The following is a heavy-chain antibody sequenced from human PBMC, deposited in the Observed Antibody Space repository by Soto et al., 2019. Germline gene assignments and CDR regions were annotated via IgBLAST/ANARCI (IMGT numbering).Heavy chain of an antibody. D-gene: IGHD6-13*01. J-gene: IGHJ6*02. CDR3: ARRDQYSSSWAYYYYGMDV. Sequence: GALRLSCAASVFTFSSYEMNWVREAPGKGLEWVSYISSSGSTIYYADSVKGRFTISRDNAKNSLYLQMNSLRAEDTAVYYCARRDQYSSSWAYYYYGMDVWGQGTTVTVSS. CDR2: ISSSGSTI. CDR1: VFTFSSYE. V-gene: IGHV3-48*03.